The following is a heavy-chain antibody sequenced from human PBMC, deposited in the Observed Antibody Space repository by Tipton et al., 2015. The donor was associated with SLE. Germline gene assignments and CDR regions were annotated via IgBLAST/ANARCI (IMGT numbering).Heavy chain of an antibody. CDR2: IYYSGST. CDR1: GGSISSYY. J-gene: IGHJ5*02. D-gene: IGHD6-19*01. CDR3: AREEYRSGWAEGHWFDP. V-gene: IGHV4-59*01. Sequence: TLSLTCTVSGGSISSYYWSWIRQPPGKGLEWIGYIYYSGSTNYNPSLKSRVTISVDTSKNQFSLELSSVTAADTAVYYCAREEYRSGWAEGHWFDPWGQGTLVAVSS.